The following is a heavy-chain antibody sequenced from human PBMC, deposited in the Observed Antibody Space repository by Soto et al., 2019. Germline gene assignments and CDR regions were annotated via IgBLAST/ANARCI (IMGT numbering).Heavy chain of an antibody. D-gene: IGHD7-27*01. CDR1: GYTFTGYY. Sequence: ASVKVSCKASGYTFTGYYMHWVRQAPGQGLEWMGWINPNSGGTNYAQKFQGWVTMTRDTSISTAYMELSRLRSDDTAVYYCARAPLTGDVAADYWGRGTLVTVSS. J-gene: IGHJ4*02. CDR2: INPNSGGT. V-gene: IGHV1-2*04. CDR3: ARAPLTGDVAADY.